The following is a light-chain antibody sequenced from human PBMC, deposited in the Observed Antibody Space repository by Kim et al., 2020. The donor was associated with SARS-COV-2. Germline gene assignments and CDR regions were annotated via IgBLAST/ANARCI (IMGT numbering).Light chain of an antibody. CDR2: DDH. CDR1: QMGSRS. Sequence: GRTATSTCGGNQMGSRSVHWYQQKPGQAPVLVVYDDHGRPSEIPERFSGSNSGNTATLTISRVEAGDEADYYCQVWESSNDRRDVVFGGGTQLTVL. V-gene: IGLV3-21*03. CDR3: QVWESSNDRRDVV. J-gene: IGLJ2*01.